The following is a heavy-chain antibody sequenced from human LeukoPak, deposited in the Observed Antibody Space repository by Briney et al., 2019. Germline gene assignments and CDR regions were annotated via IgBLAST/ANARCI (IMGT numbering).Heavy chain of an antibody. Sequence: ASVKVSCKASGYTFTGYYMHWVRQAPGQGLEWMGRINPNSGGTNYAQKFQGRVTMTRDTSISTAYMELSRLRSDDTAVYYCARDPFHYDFWSGYYQNWFDPWGQGTLVTVSS. CDR3: ARDPFHYDFWSGYYQNWFDP. J-gene: IGHJ5*02. V-gene: IGHV1-2*06. CDR2: INPNSGGT. CDR1: GYTFTGYY. D-gene: IGHD3-3*01.